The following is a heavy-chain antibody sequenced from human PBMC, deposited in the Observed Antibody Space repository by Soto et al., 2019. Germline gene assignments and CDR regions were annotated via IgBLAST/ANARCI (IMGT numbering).Heavy chain of an antibody. J-gene: IGHJ6*02. CDR1: GFTFSSYA. CDR2: ISYDGSNK. V-gene: IGHV3-30-3*01. Sequence: GSLRLSCAASGFTFSSYAMHWVRQAPGKGLEWVAVISYDGSNKYYADSVKGRFTISRDNSKNTLYLQMNSLRAEDTAVYYCARDGSVVAANYYYYGMDVWGQGTTVTVSS. CDR3: ARDGSVVAANYYYYGMDV. D-gene: IGHD2-15*01.